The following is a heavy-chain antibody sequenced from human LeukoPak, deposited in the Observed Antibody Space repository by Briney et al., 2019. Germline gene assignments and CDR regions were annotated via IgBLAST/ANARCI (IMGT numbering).Heavy chain of an antibody. Sequence: GGSLRLSCAASGFTFDDYAMHWVRHAPGKGLEWVSGISWNSGSIGYADSVKGRFTISRDNAKNSLYLQMNSLRAEDTALYYCAKDINSAARYYFDYWGQGTLVTVSS. J-gene: IGHJ4*02. V-gene: IGHV3-9*01. CDR3: AKDINSAARYYFDY. CDR2: ISWNSGSI. CDR1: GFTFDDYA. D-gene: IGHD4-23*01.